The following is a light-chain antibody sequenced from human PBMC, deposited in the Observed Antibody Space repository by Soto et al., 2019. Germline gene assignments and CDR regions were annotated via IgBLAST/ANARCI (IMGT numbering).Light chain of an antibody. CDR2: NAS. Sequence: IQMTQSPSTLSASVRDRVTITCRASQSISIWLAWYQQKPGKAPKLLIFNASTLKSGVPSRFSGSGSGTEFTLTINGLQPDDFATYYCQQFNGYSTWTFGQGTKV. CDR3: QQFNGYSTWT. V-gene: IGKV1-5*01. CDR1: QSISIW. J-gene: IGKJ1*01.